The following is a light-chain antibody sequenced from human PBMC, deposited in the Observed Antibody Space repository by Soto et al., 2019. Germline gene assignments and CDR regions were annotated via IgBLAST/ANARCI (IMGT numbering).Light chain of an antibody. Sequence: QSVLTQPPSASGSRGQSVTISWTGTSSDIGRYEFVSWYQHHPGKAPKLIISEVTERPSGVPDRFSGSKSGNTASLTVSGLQADDEADYFCCSYAGTKYYVFGTGTKVTVL. CDR2: EVT. J-gene: IGLJ1*01. CDR3: CSYAGTKYYV. V-gene: IGLV2-8*01. CDR1: SSDIGRYEF.